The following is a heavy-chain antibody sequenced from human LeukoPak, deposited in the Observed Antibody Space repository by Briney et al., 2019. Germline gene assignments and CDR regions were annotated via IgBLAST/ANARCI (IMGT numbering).Heavy chain of an antibody. Sequence: GGSLRLSCAASGFTVSSNYMTWVRQAPGKGLEWVSYISSSSSYTNYADSVKGRFTISRDNAKNSLYLQMNSLRAEDTAVYYCAREETYGGKGLDYWGQGTLVTVSS. J-gene: IGHJ4*02. CDR2: ISSSSSYT. V-gene: IGHV3-11*06. CDR1: GFTVSSNY. CDR3: AREETYGGKGLDY. D-gene: IGHD4-23*01.